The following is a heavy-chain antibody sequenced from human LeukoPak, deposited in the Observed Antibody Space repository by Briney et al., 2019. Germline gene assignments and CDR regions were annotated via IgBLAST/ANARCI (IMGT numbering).Heavy chain of an antibody. Sequence: KSSETLSLTCTVSGGSISSYYWSWIRQPPGKGLEWIGYIYYSGSTNYNPSLKSRVTISVDTSKNQFSLKLSSVTAADTAVYYCASLTGDSSDYSVDYWGQGTLVTVSS. D-gene: IGHD3-22*01. V-gene: IGHV4-59*08. CDR3: ASLTGDSSDYSVDY. CDR2: IYYSGST. CDR1: GGSISSYY. J-gene: IGHJ4*02.